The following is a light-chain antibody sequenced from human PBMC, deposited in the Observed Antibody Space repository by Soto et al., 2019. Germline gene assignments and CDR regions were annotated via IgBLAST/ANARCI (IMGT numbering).Light chain of an antibody. CDR2: GAS. Sequence: EIVLTQSPGTLSLSPGERATLSCRASQSVSSSSLAWYQQKRGQAPRLLVYGASSRATGIPDRFSGSGSGTDFTLTISRLEPDDFAVYYCQQYVSSPWTFGQGTKVEIK. V-gene: IGKV3-20*01. CDR1: QSVSSSS. CDR3: QQYVSSPWT. J-gene: IGKJ1*01.